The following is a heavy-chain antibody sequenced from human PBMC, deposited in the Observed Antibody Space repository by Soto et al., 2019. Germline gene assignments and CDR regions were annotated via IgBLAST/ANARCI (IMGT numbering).Heavy chain of an antibody. Sequence: EVQLVESGGGLVQPGGSLRLSCAASGFTFSGYSMSWVRQAPGKGLEWVANRKQDGSEKYYVDSVKGRFTISRDNAKNSLYLQMNSLRADDTAVYYCARQRGCDYWGQGTLVTVSS. CDR3: ARQRGCDY. V-gene: IGHV3-7*01. CDR1: GFTFSGYS. J-gene: IGHJ4*02. D-gene: IGHD1-1*01. CDR2: RKQDGSEK.